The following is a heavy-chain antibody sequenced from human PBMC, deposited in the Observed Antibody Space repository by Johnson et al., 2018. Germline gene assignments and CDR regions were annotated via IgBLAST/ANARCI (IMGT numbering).Heavy chain of an antibody. V-gene: IGHV4-59*01. J-gene: IGHJ6*02. CDR2: IYYSWST. Sequence: QVQLQESGPGLVKPSETXSLTCTVSGGSISSYYWSWIRQPPGKGLEWIGYIYYSWSTNSNPSLKSRVTISEYTAKNHVSLKLSSVPAADPAVYYRARPTLLTGYHYGMDVWGQGTTVTVSS. CDR3: ARPTLLTGYHYGMDV. D-gene: IGHD3-9*01. CDR1: GGSISSYY.